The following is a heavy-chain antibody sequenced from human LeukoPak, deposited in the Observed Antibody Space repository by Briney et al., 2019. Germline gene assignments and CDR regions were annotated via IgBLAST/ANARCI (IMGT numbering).Heavy chain of an antibody. CDR2: IYYSGST. CDR1: GGSISSGDYY. V-gene: IGHV4-30-4*01. Sequence: SQTLSLTCTVSGGSISSGDYYWSWIRQPPGKGLEWIGYIYYSGSTYYNPSLKSRVTISVDTSKNQFSLKLSSVTAADTAVYYCARELVRISNWFDPWGQGTLVTVSS. D-gene: IGHD3-10*01. J-gene: IGHJ5*02. CDR3: ARELVRISNWFDP.